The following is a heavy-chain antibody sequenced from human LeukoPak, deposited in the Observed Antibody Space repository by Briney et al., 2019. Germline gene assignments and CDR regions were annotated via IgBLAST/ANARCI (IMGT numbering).Heavy chain of an antibody. D-gene: IGHD6-19*01. CDR3: AKDLESSGWSYYFDY. CDR1: GFTFSSYA. CDR2: ISYDGSNK. V-gene: IGHV3-30*04. J-gene: IGHJ4*02. Sequence: GRSLRLSCAASGFTFSSYAMHWVRQAPGKGLEWVALISYDGSNKYHADSVKGRFTISRDNSKNTLYLQMNSLRAEDTAVYYCAKDLESSGWSYYFDYWGQGTLVTVSS.